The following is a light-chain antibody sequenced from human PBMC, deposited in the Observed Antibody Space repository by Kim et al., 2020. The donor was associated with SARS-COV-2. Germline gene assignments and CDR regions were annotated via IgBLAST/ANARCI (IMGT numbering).Light chain of an antibody. CDR1: QGVSSY. Sequence: SPGDRVTITCRARQGVSSYLAWYQQRPAQAPELLIYAASTLQSGVPSRFSGSGSGTDFTLTINSLQSEDFATYYCQQYYTYPRGTFGQGTKVDIK. V-gene: IGKV1-8*01. CDR3: QQYYTYPRGT. J-gene: IGKJ1*01. CDR2: AAS.